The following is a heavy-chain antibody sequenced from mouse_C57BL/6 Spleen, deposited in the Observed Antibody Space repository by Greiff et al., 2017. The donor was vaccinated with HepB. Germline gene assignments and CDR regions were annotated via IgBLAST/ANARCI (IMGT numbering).Heavy chain of an antibody. J-gene: IGHJ1*03. V-gene: IGHV5-9*01. D-gene: IGHD2-3*01. CDR2: ISGGGGNT. CDR3: ARRADGYFHWYFDV. Sequence: EVHLVESGGGLVKPGGSLKLSCAASGFTFSSYTMSWVRQTPEKRLEWVATISGGGGNTYYPDSVKGRFTISRDNAKNTLYLQMSSLRSEDTALYYCARRADGYFHWYFDVWGTGTTVTVSS. CDR1: GFTFSSYT.